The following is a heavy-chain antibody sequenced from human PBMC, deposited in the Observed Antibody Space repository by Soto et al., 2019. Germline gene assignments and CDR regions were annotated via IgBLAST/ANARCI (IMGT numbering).Heavy chain of an antibody. CDR3: AKDPAYCSGGSCLYFQH. V-gene: IGHV3-23*01. CDR2: ISGGGDTT. D-gene: IGHD2-15*01. CDR1: GFTFGGYA. Sequence: EVQLLESGGGLLQPGGSLRLSCAASGFTFGGYAMNWVRQAPGKGLEWVSGISGGGDTTFYTDSVRGRFTISRDNSKNPLYLQLNSLRAEDTAVYYCAKDPAYCSGGSCLYFQHWGQGTLVTVSS. J-gene: IGHJ1*01.